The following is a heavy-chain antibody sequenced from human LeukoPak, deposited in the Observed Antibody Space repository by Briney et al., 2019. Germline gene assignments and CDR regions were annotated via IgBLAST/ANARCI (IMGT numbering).Heavy chain of an antibody. CDR1: GGSISSYY. J-gene: IGHJ4*02. CDR3: ARDSIGISAVGTN. CDR2: MYSSGSTIDN. D-gene: IGHD6-13*01. V-gene: IGHV4-4*07. Sequence: SETLSLTCTVSGGSISSYYWSWIRQPAGKGLEWIGRMYSSGSTIDNNSNPSLKSRATMSLDASKNQFSLKLSSVTAADTAIYYCARDSIGISAVGTNWGQGTLVTVSS.